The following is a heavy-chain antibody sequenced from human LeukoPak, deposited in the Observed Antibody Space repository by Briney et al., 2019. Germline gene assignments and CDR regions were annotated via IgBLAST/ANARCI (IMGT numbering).Heavy chain of an antibody. D-gene: IGHD6-19*01. CDR2: INSDGSST. CDR1: GFTFSSYW. J-gene: IGHJ4*02. Sequence: GGSLRLSCAASGFTFSSYWMHWVRQAPGKGLVWVSRINSDGSSTSYADSVKGQFTISRDNAKNTLYLQMNSLRADDTAVYYCARSRWLDAFDYWGQGTLVTVSS. CDR3: ARSRWLDAFDY. V-gene: IGHV3-74*01.